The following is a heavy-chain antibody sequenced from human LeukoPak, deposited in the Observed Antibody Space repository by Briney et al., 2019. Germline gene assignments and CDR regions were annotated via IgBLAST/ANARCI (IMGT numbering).Heavy chain of an antibody. D-gene: IGHD2-2*01. CDR3: ARAPITSPFYFDC. Sequence: GGSLRLSCTASGFAFDEHGMSWVRHVPGKVLEWVSGINWSGGSTGYADPLRGRFTISRDNAKNSLYLQMDSLRAEDTALYYCARAPITSPFYFDCWGQGTLVTVSS. V-gene: IGHV3-20*04. CDR2: INWSGGST. CDR1: GFAFDEHG. J-gene: IGHJ4*02.